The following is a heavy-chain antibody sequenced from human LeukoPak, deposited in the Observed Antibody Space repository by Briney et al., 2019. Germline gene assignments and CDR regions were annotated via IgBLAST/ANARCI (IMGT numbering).Heavy chain of an antibody. V-gene: IGHV4-30-2*01. D-gene: IGHD3-10*01. CDR1: GGSISSGGYS. CDR3: ARDSYYYGSGSLFDY. J-gene: IGHJ4*02. CDR2: IYHSGST. Sequence: SETLSLTCAVSGGSISSGGYSWSWIRQPPGKGLEWIGYIYHSGSTYYNPSLKSRVTISVDRSKNQFSLKLSSVTAADTAVYYCARDSYYYGSGSLFDYWGQGTLVTVSS.